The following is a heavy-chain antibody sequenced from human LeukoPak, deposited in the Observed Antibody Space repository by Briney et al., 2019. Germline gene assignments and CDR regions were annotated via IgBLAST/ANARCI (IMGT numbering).Heavy chain of an antibody. CDR3: AKFEGALLGNYYMDV. Sequence: GGPLSLSCAVSGFPFSDFAMSWVRQAPGKGLEWVSTISGGGDNTYFADSVKGRFTISRDNSKNTLFLQMVSLRAEDTAVYYCAKFEGALLGNYYMDVWGKGTTVNVSS. CDR2: ISGGGDNT. J-gene: IGHJ6*03. CDR1: GFPFSDFA. V-gene: IGHV3-23*01.